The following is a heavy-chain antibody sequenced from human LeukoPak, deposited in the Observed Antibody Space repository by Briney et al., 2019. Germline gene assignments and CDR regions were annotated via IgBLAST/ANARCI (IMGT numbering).Heavy chain of an antibody. J-gene: IGHJ6*03. CDR2: INPSGST. CDR1: GGSFSGYY. V-gene: IGHV4-34*01. CDR3: ARVCIVGATTYYYYYYMDV. Sequence: SETLSLTCAVYGGSFSGYYCSWLRQPPGKGLHSIGEINPSGSTNYNPSLNSRVTISVDTSKNQFSLKLSSVTAADTAVYYCARVCIVGATTYYYYYYMDVWGKGTTVTVSS. D-gene: IGHD1-26*01.